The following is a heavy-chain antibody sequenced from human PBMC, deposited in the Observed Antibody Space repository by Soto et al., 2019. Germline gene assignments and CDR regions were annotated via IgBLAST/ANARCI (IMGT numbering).Heavy chain of an antibody. J-gene: IGHJ6*03. CDR2: IYSGGST. CDR1: GFTVSSNY. Sequence: PGGSLRLSCAASGFTVSSNYMSWVRQAPGKGLEWDSVIYSGGSTYYADSVKGRFTISRDNSKNTLYLQMNSLRAEDTAVYYCARCRGTRGYYYYYMDVWGKGTTVTVSS. V-gene: IGHV3-66*01. D-gene: IGHD2-2*01. CDR3: ARCRGTRGYYYYYMDV.